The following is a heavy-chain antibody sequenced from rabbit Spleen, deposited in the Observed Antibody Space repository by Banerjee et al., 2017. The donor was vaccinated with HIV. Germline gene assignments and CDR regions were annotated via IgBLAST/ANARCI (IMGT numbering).Heavy chain of an antibody. Sequence: QLEESGGDLVQPGGSLKLSCKVSGFDFSTYYMTWVRQAPGKGLEWTGYIDPVFGITYYASWVNGRFTISSHNAQNTLYLQLNSLTAADTATYFCAREDVGGSVSLWGQGTLVTVS. D-gene: IGHD1-1*01. J-gene: IGHJ3*01. CDR3: AREDVGGSVSL. CDR1: GFDFSTYY. V-gene: IGHV1S7*01. CDR2: IDPVFGIT.